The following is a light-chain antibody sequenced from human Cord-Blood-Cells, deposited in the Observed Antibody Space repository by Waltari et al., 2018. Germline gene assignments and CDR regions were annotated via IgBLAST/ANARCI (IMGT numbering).Light chain of an antibody. V-gene: IGKV1-5*03. Sequence: DIQMTQSPSTLSASVEARVTITCRASQSISSWLAWYQKKPGKAPKLLIYKASSLESGVPSRFSGSGSGTEFTLTISSLQPDDFATYYCQQYNSYWTFGQGTKVEIK. CDR3: QQYNSYWT. CDR1: QSISSW. CDR2: KAS. J-gene: IGKJ1*01.